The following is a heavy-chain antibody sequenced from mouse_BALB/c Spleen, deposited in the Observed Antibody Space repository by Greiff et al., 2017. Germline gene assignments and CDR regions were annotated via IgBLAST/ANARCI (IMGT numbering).Heavy chain of an antibody. CDR3: ARGTGIDY. V-gene: IGHV3-2*02. CDR2: ISYSGST. CDR1: GYSITSDYA. J-gene: IGHJ2*01. D-gene: IGHD3-3*01. Sequence: EVQLQESGPGLVKPSQSLSLTCTVTGYSITSDYAWNWIRQFPGNKLEWMGYISYSGSTSYNPSLKSRISITRDTSKNQFFLQLNSVTTEDTATYYCARGTGIDYWGQGTTLTVSS.